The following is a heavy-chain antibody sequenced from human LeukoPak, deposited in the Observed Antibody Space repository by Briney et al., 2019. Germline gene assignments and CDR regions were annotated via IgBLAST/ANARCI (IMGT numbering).Heavy chain of an antibody. CDR2: IYYSGST. J-gene: IGHJ4*02. Sequence: SQTLSLTCTVSGGSISSGDYYWSWIRQPPGKGLEWIGYIYYSGSTYYNPSLKSRVTISVDTSKNQFSLKLSSVTAADTAVYYCARVSEREPYGSGYRPHKGFDYWGQGTLVTVSS. CDR1: GGSISSGDYY. CDR3: ARVSEREPYGSGYRPHKGFDY. D-gene: IGHD3-10*01. V-gene: IGHV4-30-4*01.